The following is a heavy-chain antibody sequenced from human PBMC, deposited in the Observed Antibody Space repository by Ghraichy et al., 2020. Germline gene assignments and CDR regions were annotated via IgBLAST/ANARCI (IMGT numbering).Heavy chain of an antibody. CDR2: ISGSGGST. CDR3: AKVLGGQWLVENYYYYGMDV. D-gene: IGHD6-19*01. J-gene: IGHJ6*02. CDR1: GFTFSSYA. V-gene: IGHV3-23*01. Sequence: GSLRLSCAASGFTFSSYAMSWVRQAPGKGLEWVSAISGSGGSTYYADSVKGRFTISRDNSKNTLYLQMNSLRAEDTAVYYCAKVLGGQWLVENYYYYGMDVWGQGTTVTVSS.